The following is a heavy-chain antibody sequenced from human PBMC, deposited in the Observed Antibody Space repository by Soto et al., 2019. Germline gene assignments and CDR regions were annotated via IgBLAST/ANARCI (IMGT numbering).Heavy chain of an antibody. V-gene: IGHV4-39*01. Sequence: SETLSLTCTVSGGSIRRSRYYWGWIRQTPGKGLEWIGNIFHGDETIYNPSLKRRITISVDTSKNQFSLKLRSVTAADTAVDYCAGQAGGDKYYLGMDVGGQGTTVTVSS. D-gene: IGHD2-21*01. J-gene: IGHJ6*02. CDR3: AGQAGGDKYYLGMDV. CDR1: GGSIRRSRYY. CDR2: IFHGDET.